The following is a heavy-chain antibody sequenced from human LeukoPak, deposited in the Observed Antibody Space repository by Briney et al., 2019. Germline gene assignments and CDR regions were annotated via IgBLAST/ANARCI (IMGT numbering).Heavy chain of an antibody. Sequence: EGSLRLSCAASGFTFSSYEMNWVRQAPGKGLEWVSYISSSGSTIYYADSVKGRFTISRDNAKNSLYLQMNSLRAEDTAVYYCARGEDYYDILTGPPAAFDIWGQGTMVTVSS. CDR1: GFTFSSYE. J-gene: IGHJ3*02. D-gene: IGHD3-9*01. V-gene: IGHV3-48*03. CDR3: ARGEDYYDILTGPPAAFDI. CDR2: ISSSGSTI.